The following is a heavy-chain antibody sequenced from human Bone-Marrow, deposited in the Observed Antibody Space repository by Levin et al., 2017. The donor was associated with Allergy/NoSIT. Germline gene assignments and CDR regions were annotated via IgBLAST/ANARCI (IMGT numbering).Heavy chain of an antibody. D-gene: IGHD1-14*01. CDR2: IYARDSDT. Sequence: GESLKISCKASGYTFTNYWTAWVRQMPGKGLEWMGIIYARDSDTKYNPSFRGQVTISADKSITTAYLQWDSLKASDTAIYYCARVLATTYYALDVWGQGTAVTVTS. J-gene: IGHJ6*02. V-gene: IGHV5-51*01. CDR3: ARVLATTYYALDV. CDR1: GYTFTNYW.